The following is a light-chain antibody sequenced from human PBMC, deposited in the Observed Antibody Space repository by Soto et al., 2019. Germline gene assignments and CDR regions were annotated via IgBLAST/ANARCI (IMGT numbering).Light chain of an antibody. CDR3: QVWDSSSDHHYV. Sequence: SYELTQPPSVSVAPGQTARITCGGNNIGSKSVHWYQQKPGPAPVLVVYEDSERPSGFPERFSGSNSGNSATLTISRVEAGDEADYYCQVWDSSSDHHYVFGTGTQLTVL. J-gene: IGLJ1*01. CDR1: NIGSKS. V-gene: IGLV3-21*02. CDR2: EDS.